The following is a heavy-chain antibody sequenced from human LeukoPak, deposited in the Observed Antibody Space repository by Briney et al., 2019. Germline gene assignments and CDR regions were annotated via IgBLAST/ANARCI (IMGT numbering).Heavy chain of an antibody. CDR2: IKQDGSEK. CDR1: GFTFSDYY. J-gene: IGHJ4*02. CDR3: ARVPRITIFGVVTYYYFDY. D-gene: IGHD3-3*01. Sequence: GGSLRLSCAASGFTFSDYYMSWVRQAPGKGLEWVANIKQDGSEKYYVDSVKGRFTISRDNAKNSLYLQMNSLRAEDTAVYYCARVPRITIFGVVTYYYFDYWGQGTLVTVSS. V-gene: IGHV3-7*01.